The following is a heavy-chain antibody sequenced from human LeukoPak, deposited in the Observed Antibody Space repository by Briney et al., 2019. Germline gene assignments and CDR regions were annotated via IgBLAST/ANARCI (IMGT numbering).Heavy chain of an antibody. CDR3: AKANWISDADAVW. CDR1: GFSFTTYA. CDR2: IRGGGEK. D-gene: IGHD2-2*03. Sequence: GGSLRLSCAASGFSFTTYAMSWVRQAPARGLEWVSSIRGGGEKFYADFVRGRFTLSRDDSTNTVYLQLNNLRVKDTAIYYCAKANWISDADAVWWGQGTLVTVSS. V-gene: IGHV3-23*01. J-gene: IGHJ4*02.